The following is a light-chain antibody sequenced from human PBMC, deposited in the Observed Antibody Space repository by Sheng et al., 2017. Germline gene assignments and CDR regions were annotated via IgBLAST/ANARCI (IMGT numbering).Light chain of an antibody. Sequence: QSVLTQPPSASGTPGQRVTISCSGSSSNIGSNYMSWYQQLPGTAPKLLMYTFNQRPSGVPDRFSGSRSGTSASLAISGLRSEDEADYYCAAWDDSLSGWVFGGGTKLTVL. CDR3: AAWDDSLSGWV. CDR2: TFN. V-gene: IGLV1-47*01. CDR1: SSNIGSNY. J-gene: IGLJ3*02.